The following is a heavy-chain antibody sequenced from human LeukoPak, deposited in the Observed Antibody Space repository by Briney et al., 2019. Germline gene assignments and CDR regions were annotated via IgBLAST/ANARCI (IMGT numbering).Heavy chain of an antibody. D-gene: IGHD3-10*02. Sequence: KAGGSLRLSCAASGFIFNTHSMNWVRQSPGKGLEWVSSISSGSSHIPYALSMKVRFTISRYNAKTSLYLQMSILRAQDTAMYYCLRLSQVDDYYVSPVQGAFYLWGQGTMVTVSS. CDR3: LRLSQVDDYYVSPVQGAFYL. J-gene: IGHJ3*01. V-gene: IGHV3-21*06. CDR2: ISSGSSHI. CDR1: GFIFNTHS.